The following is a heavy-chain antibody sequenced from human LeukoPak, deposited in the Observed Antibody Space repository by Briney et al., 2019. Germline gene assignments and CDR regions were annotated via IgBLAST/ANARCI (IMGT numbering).Heavy chain of an antibody. CDR2: FYYSASP. CDR3: ARRYSYGSGMYGLDV. J-gene: IGHJ6*02. V-gene: IGHV4-39*01. Sequence: SETLSLTCTVSGGSINNRKYYWGWVRQPPGKGLEWIGSFYYSASPYYNPSLKSRVTIFADTSKNQLSLELTSVTAADTAEYFCARRYSYGSGMYGLDVWGQGTTVTVSS. CDR1: GGSINNRKYY. D-gene: IGHD3-10*01.